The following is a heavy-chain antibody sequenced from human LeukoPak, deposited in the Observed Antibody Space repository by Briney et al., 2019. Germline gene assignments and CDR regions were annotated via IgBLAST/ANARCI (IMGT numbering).Heavy chain of an antibody. D-gene: IGHD3-10*01. CDR1: GGSISSYY. CDR3: ARDRGSGNKYYYYYGMDV. CDR2: IYYSGST. V-gene: IGHV4-59*01. J-gene: IGHJ6*02. Sequence: NSSETLSLTCTVSGGSISSYYWSWIRQPPGKGLEWIGYIYYSGSTNYNPSLKSRVTISVDTSKNQFSLKLSSVTAADTAVYYCARDRGSGNKYYYYYGMDVWGQGTTVTVSS.